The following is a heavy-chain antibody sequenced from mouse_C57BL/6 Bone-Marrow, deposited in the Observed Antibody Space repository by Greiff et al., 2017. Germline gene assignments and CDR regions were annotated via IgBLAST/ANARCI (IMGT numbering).Heavy chain of an antibody. V-gene: IGHV7-1*01. D-gene: IGHD2-4*01. CDR1: GFTFSDFY. Sequence: EVQLVESGGGLVQSGRSLRLSCATSGFTFSDFYMEWVRQAPGKGLEWIAASRNKANDYTTEYSASVKGRFIVSRDTSQSILYLQMNALRAEDTAIYYCARDGVYYDYDDPPFAYWGQGTLVTVSA. CDR3: ARDGVYYDYDDPPFAY. J-gene: IGHJ3*01. CDR2: SRNKANDYTT.